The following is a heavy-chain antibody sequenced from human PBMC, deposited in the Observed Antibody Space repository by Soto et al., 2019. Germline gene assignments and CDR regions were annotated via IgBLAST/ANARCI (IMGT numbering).Heavy chain of an antibody. J-gene: IGHJ6*02. V-gene: IGHV3-23*01. D-gene: IGHD6-19*01. CDR2: ISGSGYST. Sequence: GGSLRLSCAASGFTFRSYAMSWVRQAPGKGLEWVSGISGSGYSTFYADSVKGRFAISRDNSENTLFLQMNSLRAEDTAVYFCAKDPLDSSGWYYYYYGVDVWGQGTTVTVSS. CDR1: GFTFRSYA. CDR3: AKDPLDSSGWYYYYYGVDV.